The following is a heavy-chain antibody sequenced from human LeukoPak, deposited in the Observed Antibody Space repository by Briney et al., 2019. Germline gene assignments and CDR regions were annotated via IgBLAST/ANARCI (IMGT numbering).Heavy chain of an antibody. CDR1: GFTFSTYW. CDR3: ASPSGSYRNQTKSFDY. D-gene: IGHD1-26*01. CDR2: INHSGST. V-gene: IGHV4-34*08. J-gene: IGHJ4*02. Sequence: GSLRLSCAASGFTFSTYWMSWVRQGPGKGLEWIGEINHSGSTNYNPSLKSRVTISVDTSKNQFSLKLSSVTAADTAVYYCASPSGSYRNQTKSFDYWGQGTLVTVSS.